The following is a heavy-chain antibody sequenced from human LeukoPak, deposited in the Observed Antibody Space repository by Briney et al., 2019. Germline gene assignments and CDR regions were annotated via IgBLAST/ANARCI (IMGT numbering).Heavy chain of an antibody. Sequence: GGSLRLSCAVSGFSVNNHYISWVRQTPGKGLEWVAFIRYDGSNKYYADSVKGRFTISRDNSKNTLYLQMNSLRAEDTAVYYCAKAVEYSSSSIDYWGQGTLVTVSS. J-gene: IGHJ4*02. D-gene: IGHD6-6*01. CDR2: IRYDGSNK. CDR1: GFSVNNHY. V-gene: IGHV3-30*02. CDR3: AKAVEYSSSSIDY.